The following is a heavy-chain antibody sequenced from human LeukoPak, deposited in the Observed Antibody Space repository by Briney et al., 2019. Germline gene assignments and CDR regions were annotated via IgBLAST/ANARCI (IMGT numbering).Heavy chain of an antibody. CDR1: GFTFSSYA. CDR3: ARVSRQSYDFWSGSLDY. CDR2: ISYDGSNK. J-gene: IGHJ4*02. D-gene: IGHD3-3*01. V-gene: IGHV3-30*01. Sequence: GGSLRLSCAASGFTFSSYAMHWFRQAPGKGLEWVAVISYDGSNKYYADFVKGRFTISRDNSKNTLYLQMNSLRAEDTAVYYCARVSRQSYDFWSGSLDYWGQGTLVTVSS.